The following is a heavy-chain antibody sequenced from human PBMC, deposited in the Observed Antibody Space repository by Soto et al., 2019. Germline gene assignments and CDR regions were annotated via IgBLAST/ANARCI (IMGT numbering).Heavy chain of an antibody. D-gene: IGHD3-9*01. Sequence: ASVKVSCEASGDSFTSYGISWVRQASGQGLEWMGWISAYNGNTNYAQKLQGRVTMTTDTSTSTAYMELRSLRSDDTAEYYCARGGYDILTGYYKLWGQGTLVTVSS. CDR3: ARGGYDILTGYYKL. CDR2: ISAYNGNT. V-gene: IGHV1-18*01. J-gene: IGHJ4*02. CDR1: GDSFTSYG.